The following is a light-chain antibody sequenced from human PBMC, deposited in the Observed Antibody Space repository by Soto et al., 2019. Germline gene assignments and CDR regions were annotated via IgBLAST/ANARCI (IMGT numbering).Light chain of an antibody. V-gene: IGKV3-11*01. CDR2: DAS. Sequence: EIMLTQSPATLSLSQGERVTLSCRASQSVSSYLVWYQQKPGQAPRLLIYDASNRATGIPARFSGYGSGTDFTLTITSLEPEDFAVYYCQQRSNWPPTFGQGTRLETK. J-gene: IGKJ5*01. CDR1: QSVSSY. CDR3: QQRSNWPPT.